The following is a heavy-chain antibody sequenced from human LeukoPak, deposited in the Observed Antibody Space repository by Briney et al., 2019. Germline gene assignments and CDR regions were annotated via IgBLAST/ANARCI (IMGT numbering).Heavy chain of an antibody. D-gene: IGHD3-16*02. CDR3: ARPIGAYFVY. CDR1: GYTFTGYY. Sequence: SVNLSCNASGYTFTGYYMPWVRQPPGQGLESMGGINPNSGGTNYAQKFQGRVTVTSETSISTAYMAVSRLRPEDTTAYYCARPIGAYFVYWGEGTLVTVSS. J-gene: IGHJ4*02. CDR2: INPNSGGT. V-gene: IGHV1-2*02.